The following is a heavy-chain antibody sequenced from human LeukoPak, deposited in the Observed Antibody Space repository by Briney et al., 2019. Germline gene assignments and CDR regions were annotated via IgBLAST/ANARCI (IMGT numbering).Heavy chain of an antibody. D-gene: IGHD3-22*01. CDR2: ISSDGSGK. V-gene: IGHV3-30*18. CDR1: GFTFSGYG. J-gene: IGHJ3*02. Sequence: GGSLRLSCAASGFTFSGYGMHWVRQAPGEGLEWVAVISSDGSGKNHADSVKGRFTISRDNSKNTLYLQMNSLRAEDTAGYYCAKDYYGSSGYYHYDAFDIWGLGTMVTVSS. CDR3: AKDYYGSSGYYHYDAFDI.